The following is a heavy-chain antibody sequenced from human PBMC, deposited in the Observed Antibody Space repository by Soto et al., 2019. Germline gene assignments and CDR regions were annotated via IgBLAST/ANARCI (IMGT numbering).Heavy chain of an antibody. J-gene: IGHJ6*02. CDR1: GFTFSNCG. Sequence: QVQLVESGGGVVQPGRSLRLSCAASGFTFSNCGMHGVRKAPGQGLEWLAVISYDGSNKYYAEAVKGRFNISRDNFKNTVFLEMNSLRAEDTAVYYCAKTEGSVVVLAGSDQFGVEVWGQGTTGIVYS. V-gene: IGHV3-30*18. CDR2: ISYDGSNK. CDR3: AKTEGSVVVLAGSDQFGVEV. D-gene: IGHD2-15*01.